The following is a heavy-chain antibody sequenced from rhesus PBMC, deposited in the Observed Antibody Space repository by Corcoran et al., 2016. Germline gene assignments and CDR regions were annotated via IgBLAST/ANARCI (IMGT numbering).Heavy chain of an antibody. V-gene: IGHV4-173*01. D-gene: IGHD4-23*01. CDR3: ARELNTVTTQTHFDY. CDR2: ISGRGGGP. CDR1: GGSISSIY. Sequence: QLQLQESGPGLVKPSETLSLTCAVSGGSISSIYWSWIRQSPGKGLEWIGRISGRGGGPHYNPSLKSRVTISTDPSKNQFSLKLSSVTAADTAVYYCARELNTVTTQTHFDYWGQGVLVTVSS. J-gene: IGHJ4*01.